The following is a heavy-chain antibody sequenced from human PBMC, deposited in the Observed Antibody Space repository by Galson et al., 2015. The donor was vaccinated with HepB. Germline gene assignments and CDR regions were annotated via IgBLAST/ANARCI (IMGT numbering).Heavy chain of an antibody. Sequence: SLRLSCAASGFTFSSYSMNWVRQAPGKGLEWVSSISSSSSYIYYADSVKGRFTISRDNAKNSLYLQMNSLRAEDTAVYYCASLSGYSYGYEAGAPMDVWGQGTTVTVSS. CDR3: ASLSGYSYGYEAGAPMDV. CDR2: ISSSSSYI. V-gene: IGHV3-21*01. D-gene: IGHD5-18*01. CDR1: GFTFSSYS. J-gene: IGHJ6*02.